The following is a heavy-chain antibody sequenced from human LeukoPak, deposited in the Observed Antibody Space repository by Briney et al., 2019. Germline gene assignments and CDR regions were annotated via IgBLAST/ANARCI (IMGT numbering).Heavy chain of an antibody. Sequence: GGSLRLSCAASGLTFSSQWMTWVRQAPGKGPEWVANIGGDGSKKFCVDSVEGRFTISRDNAKNSLYLQMNSLRAEDMALYYCAKEHLEGYYGSGSYYSAFDIWGQGTMVTVSS. CDR2: IGGDGSKK. D-gene: IGHD3-10*01. V-gene: IGHV3-7*03. CDR3: AKEHLEGYYGSGSYYSAFDI. J-gene: IGHJ3*02. CDR1: GLTFSSQW.